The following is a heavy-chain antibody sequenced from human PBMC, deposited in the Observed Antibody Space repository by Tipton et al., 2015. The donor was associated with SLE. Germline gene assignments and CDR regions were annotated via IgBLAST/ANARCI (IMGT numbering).Heavy chain of an antibody. V-gene: IGHV4-59*11. CDR3: ARSAGYGSSWAHFDY. D-gene: IGHD6-13*01. CDR1: GGSFCSHY. J-gene: IGHJ4*02. Sequence: TLSLTCTVSGGSFCSHYSSWIRQPPGKGLEWIGYVYYSGGTNYNPSLKSRVTISVDTSKNQFSLKLSSVTAADTAVYYCARSAGYGSSWAHFDYWGQGTLVTVSS. CDR2: VYYSGGT.